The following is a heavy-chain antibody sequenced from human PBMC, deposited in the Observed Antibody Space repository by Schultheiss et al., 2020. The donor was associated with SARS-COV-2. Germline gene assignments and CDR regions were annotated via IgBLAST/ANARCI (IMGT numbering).Heavy chain of an antibody. D-gene: IGHD2-2*01. CDR3: ARDRFCSSTSCYRGPNYYYYYGMDV. J-gene: IGHJ6*02. CDR2: IYTSGSN. V-gene: IGHV4-61*01. Sequence: SETLSLTCTVSGGSFSSGSYYWSWIRQPPGKGLEWIGSIYTSGSNNYNPSLKSRVTMSVDTSKNQFSLKLSSVTAADTVVYYCARDRFCSSTSCYRGPNYYYYYGMDVWGQGTTVTVSS. CDR1: GGSFSSGSYY.